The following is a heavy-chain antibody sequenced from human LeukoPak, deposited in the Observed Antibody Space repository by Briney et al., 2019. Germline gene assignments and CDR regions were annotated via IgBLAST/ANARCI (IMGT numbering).Heavy chain of an antibody. CDR1: GGSISSSSYY. Sequence: PSETLSLTCTVSGGSISSSSYYWGWIRQPPGKGLEWIGSIYYSGSTYYNPSLKSRVTISVDTSKNQFSLKLSSVTAADTAVYYCASRASSSWYYYYYYMDVWGKGTTVTISS. CDR3: ASRASSSWYYYYYYMDV. J-gene: IGHJ6*03. CDR2: IYYSGST. D-gene: IGHD6-13*01. V-gene: IGHV4-39*01.